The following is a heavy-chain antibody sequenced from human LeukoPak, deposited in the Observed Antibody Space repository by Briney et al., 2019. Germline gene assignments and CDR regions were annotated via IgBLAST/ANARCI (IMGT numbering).Heavy chain of an antibody. CDR2: IYYSGST. CDR1: GGSISSYY. D-gene: IGHD3-9*01. V-gene: IGHV4-59*08. J-gene: IGHJ3*02. CDR3: ARYLTGEAFDI. Sequence: SETLSLTCTVSGGSISSYYWSWIRQPPGKGLEWIGYIYYSGSTNYNPSLKSRVTISVDTSKNQFSLKLSSVTAADTAVYYCARYLTGEAFDIWGQGTMVTVSS.